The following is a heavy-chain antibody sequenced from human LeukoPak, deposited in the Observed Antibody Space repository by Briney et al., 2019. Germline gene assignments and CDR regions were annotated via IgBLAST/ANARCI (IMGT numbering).Heavy chain of an antibody. V-gene: IGHV3-30*04. CDR2: ISYDGSNK. CDR1: GFTFSSYA. Sequence: GRSLRLSCAASGFTFSSYAMHWVRQAPGKGLEWVAVISYDGSNKYYADSVKGRFTISRDNSKNTLYLQMNSLRAEDTAVYYCAKGHSDGYNYADWGQGTLVTVSS. D-gene: IGHD5-24*01. J-gene: IGHJ4*02. CDR3: AKGHSDGYNYAD.